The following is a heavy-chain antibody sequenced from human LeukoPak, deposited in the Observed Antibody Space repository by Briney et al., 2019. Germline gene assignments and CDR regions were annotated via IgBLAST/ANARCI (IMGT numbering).Heavy chain of an antibody. CDR2: IYTSGST. Sequence: SETLSLTCTVSGGSISSYYWSWIRQPAGKGLEWIGRIYTSGSTNYNPSLKSRVTMSVDTSKNQFSLKLSSVTAADTAVYYCARGGPPGYYYDYYMDVWGKGTTVTISS. CDR1: GGSISSYY. J-gene: IGHJ6*03. V-gene: IGHV4-4*07. CDR3: ARGGPPGYYYDYYMDV.